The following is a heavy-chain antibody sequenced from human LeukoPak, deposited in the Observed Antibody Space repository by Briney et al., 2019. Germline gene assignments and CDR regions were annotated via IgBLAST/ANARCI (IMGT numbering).Heavy chain of an antibody. CDR3: ARNQDDSSDYYYFDY. Sequence: SETLSLTCTVSGGSISSSSYYWGWIRQPAGKGLEWIGRIYTSGSTNYNPSLKSRVTMSVDTSKNQFSLKLSSVTTADTAVYYCARNQDDSSDYYYFDYWGQGTLVTVSS. D-gene: IGHD3-22*01. V-gene: IGHV4-61*02. CDR2: IYTSGST. CDR1: GGSISSSSYY. J-gene: IGHJ4*02.